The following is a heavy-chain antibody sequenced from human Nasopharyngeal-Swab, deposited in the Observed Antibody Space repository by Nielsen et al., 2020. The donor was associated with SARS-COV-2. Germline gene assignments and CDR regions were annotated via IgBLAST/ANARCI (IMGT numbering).Heavy chain of an antibody. D-gene: IGHD3-9*01. CDR3: ARSTAYYDILTGYNFDY. Sequence: SETLSLTCTVSGGSISSSSYYWGWIRQPPGKGLEWIGSIYYSGSTYYNPSLKSRVTISVDTSKNQFSLKLSSVTAADTAVYYCARSTAYYDILTGYNFDYWGQGTLVTVSS. CDR2: IYYSGST. J-gene: IGHJ4*02. CDR1: GGSISSSSYY. V-gene: IGHV4-39*01.